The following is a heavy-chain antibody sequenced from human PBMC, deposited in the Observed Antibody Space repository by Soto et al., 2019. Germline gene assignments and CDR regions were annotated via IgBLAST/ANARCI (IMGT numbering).Heavy chain of an antibody. V-gene: IGHV3-74*01. CDR3: ARGNLGGFDL. Sequence: EVQLVESEGGLVQRGGSLRLSCAASGFTFDYYWMHWVRHAPGKGLAWVAHIQNDGSRTTYADSVKGRFTISRDNAKNTMYLQMNILGAEDTAVYYCARGNLGGFDLWGQVTTVTVSS. CDR2: IQNDGSRT. CDR1: GFTFDYYW. J-gene: IGHJ6*02. D-gene: IGHD2-15*01.